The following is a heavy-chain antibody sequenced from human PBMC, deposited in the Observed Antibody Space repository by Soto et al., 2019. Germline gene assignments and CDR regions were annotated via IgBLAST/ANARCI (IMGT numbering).Heavy chain of an antibody. CDR3: PTESADSVVVHSTLGRDV. J-gene: IGHJ6*02. CDR2: IKSITDGGTT. D-gene: IGHD2-15*01. Sequence: GGSLILSCAASGITFSNAWMTWVRQAPGKGLEWVGRIKSITDGGTTDYAAPVKGRFTISRDDSKDTLYLQMNNLRTEDTAVYHCPTESADSVVVHSTLGRDVGGQGTTVTVSS. V-gene: IGHV3-15*01. CDR1: GITFSNAW.